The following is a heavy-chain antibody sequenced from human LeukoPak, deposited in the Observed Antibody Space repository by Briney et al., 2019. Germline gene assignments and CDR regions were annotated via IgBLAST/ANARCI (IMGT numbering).Heavy chain of an antibody. J-gene: IGHJ4*02. CDR2: ISSGSSHI. D-gene: IGHD5-24*01. CDR1: GFTFSSYS. Sequence: GGSLRLSCAASGFTFSSYSMNWVRQAPGKGLELVSSISSGSSHIYYADSVKGRFTISRDNAKNSLSLQMNSLRAEDTAVYYCARLGDGYPFDYWGQGTLVTVSS. V-gene: IGHV3-21*01. CDR3: ARLGDGYPFDY.